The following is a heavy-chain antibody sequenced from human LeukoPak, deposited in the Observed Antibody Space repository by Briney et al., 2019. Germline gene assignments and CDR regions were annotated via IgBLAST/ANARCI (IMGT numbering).Heavy chain of an antibody. V-gene: IGHV3-9*01. CDR1: GFTFDDYA. CDR3: ARDPHYYFDY. CDR2: ISWNSGSI. Sequence: LRLSCAASGFTFDDYAMNWVGQAPGKGLEGVSGISWNSGSIGYADSVKGRFTISRDNAKNTLYLQMNSLRAEDTAVYYCARDPHYYFDYWGQGTLVTVSS. J-gene: IGHJ4*02.